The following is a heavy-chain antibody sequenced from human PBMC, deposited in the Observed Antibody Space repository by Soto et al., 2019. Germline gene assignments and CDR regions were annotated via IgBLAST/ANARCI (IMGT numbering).Heavy chain of an antibody. CDR1: GFTVSSNY. Sequence: GGSLRLSCAASGFTVSSNYMSWVRQAPGKGLEWVSVIYSGGSTYYADSVKGRFTISRDNSKNTLYLQMNSLRAEDTAVYYCARAVLWGILTGYYNYFDYWGQGTLVTVSS. CDR3: ARAVLWGILTGYYNYFDY. D-gene: IGHD3-9*01. V-gene: IGHV3-66*01. J-gene: IGHJ4*02. CDR2: IYSGGST.